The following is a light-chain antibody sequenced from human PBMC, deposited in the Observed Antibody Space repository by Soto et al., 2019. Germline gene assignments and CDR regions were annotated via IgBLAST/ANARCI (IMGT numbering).Light chain of an antibody. CDR3: SSYTTTNTLYV. CDR2: EVF. V-gene: IGLV2-14*01. CDR1: NSDVGGYNY. J-gene: IGLJ1*01. Sequence: QSALTQPASVSGSPGQSITIPCTGTNSDVGGYNYVSWYHHHPGKAPKLMIYEVFNRPSGVSSRFSGSKSGSTASLTISGLQAEDEADYYCSSYTTTNTLYVFGTGTKLTVL.